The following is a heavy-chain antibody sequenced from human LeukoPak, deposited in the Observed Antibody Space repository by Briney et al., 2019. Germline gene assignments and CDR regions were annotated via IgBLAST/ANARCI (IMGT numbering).Heavy chain of an antibody. CDR2: ISSSSNYI. D-gene: IGHD4-23*01. Sequence: GGSLRLSCAASGFTFSSYSMNWVRQAPGKGLEWVSFISSSSNYIYYADSVKGRFTISRDNAKNSLYLQMNSLRAEDTAVYYCARDESSYTVVTLRSYYWGQGTLVTVSS. CDR3: ARDESSYTVVTLRSYY. CDR1: GFTFSSYS. J-gene: IGHJ4*02. V-gene: IGHV3-21*01.